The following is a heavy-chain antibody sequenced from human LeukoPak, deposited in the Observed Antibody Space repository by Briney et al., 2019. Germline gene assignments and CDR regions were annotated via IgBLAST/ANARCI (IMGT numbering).Heavy chain of an antibody. CDR3: ARRDCGDDCQGH. D-gene: IGHD2-21*01. V-gene: IGHV3-74*01. J-gene: IGHJ4*02. Sequence: GGSLRLSCAASGFTFSNYWMHWVRQAPGKGLVWVARITSDGIDTSYADSVKGRFTISRDNAKNMLYLQMNSLRAEDTAVYYCARRDCGDDCQGHWGQGTLVTVSS. CDR1: GFTFSNYW. CDR2: ITSDGIDT.